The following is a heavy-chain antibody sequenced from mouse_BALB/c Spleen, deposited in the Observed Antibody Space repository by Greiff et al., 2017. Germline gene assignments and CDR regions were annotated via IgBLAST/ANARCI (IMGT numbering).Heavy chain of an antibody. CDR2: IDPENGNT. V-gene: IGHV14-1*02. D-gene: IGHD2-14*01. CDR1: GFNIKDYY. J-gene: IGHJ4*01. CDR3: ALYYRYQSYYAMDY. Sequence: VQLQQSGAELVRPGALVKLSCKASGFNIKDYYMHWVKQRPEQGLEWIGWIDPENGNTIYDPKFQGKASITADTSSNTAYLQLSSLTSEDTAVYYCALYYRYQSYYAMDYWGQGTSVTVSS.